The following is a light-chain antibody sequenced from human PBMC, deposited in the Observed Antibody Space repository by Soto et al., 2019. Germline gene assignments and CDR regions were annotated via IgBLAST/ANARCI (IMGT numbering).Light chain of an antibody. J-gene: IGKJ3*01. CDR3: QQYGSSPFT. CDR1: QSVSSSY. V-gene: IGKV3-20*01. Sequence: ESVLTQSPGTLSMSPGERATLSCRASQSVSSSYSAWYQQKPGQAPRLLIYGASRRATGIPDRFSGSGSGTTFTLSISRLEPEDFAVYSWQQYGSSPFTFGPGTKVDIK. CDR2: GAS.